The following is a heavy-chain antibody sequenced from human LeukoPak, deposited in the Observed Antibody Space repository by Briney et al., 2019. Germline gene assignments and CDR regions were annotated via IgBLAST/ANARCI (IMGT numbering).Heavy chain of an antibody. CDR2: IYYSGST. CDR3: ARGFAYGDYHFDY. Sequence: PSETLSLTCSVSGGSISTYYWTWIRQSPGKGLEWIGYIYYSGSTNYNPSLKSRVTISVDTSQNQFPLKLTSVTAADTAVYYCARGFAYGDYHFDYWGQGTLVTVSS. D-gene: IGHD4-17*01. CDR1: GGSISTYY. V-gene: IGHV4-59*01. J-gene: IGHJ4*02.